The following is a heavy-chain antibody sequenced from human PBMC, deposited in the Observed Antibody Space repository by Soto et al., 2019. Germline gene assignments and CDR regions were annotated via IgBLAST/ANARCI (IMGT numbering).Heavy chain of an antibody. Sequence: GGSLRLSCAASGFTFSSYGMHWVRQAPGKGLEWVAVIWYDGSNKYYADSVKGRFTISRDNSKNTLYLQMNSLRAEDTAVYYCAREFIGALEAPYYYYYGMDVWGQGTTVTVSS. V-gene: IGHV3-33*01. CDR1: GFTFSSYG. J-gene: IGHJ6*02. CDR3: AREFIGALEAPYYYYYGMDV. CDR2: IWYDGSNK. D-gene: IGHD6-6*01.